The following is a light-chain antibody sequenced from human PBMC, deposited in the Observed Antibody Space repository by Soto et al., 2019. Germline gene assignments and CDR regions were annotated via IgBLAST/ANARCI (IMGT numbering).Light chain of an antibody. V-gene: IGKV3-20*01. Sequence: EIVLTQSPGTLSLSPGERATLSCRASQRVRSNYLAWYQQKPGQAPRLLIYGASSRAPGIPDRFSGSGSETDIALTISRLEPEGFAVYYCHHDSSSAYTLGQGTTLEMK. CDR2: GAS. J-gene: IGKJ2*01. CDR3: HHDSSSAYT. CDR1: QRVRSNY.